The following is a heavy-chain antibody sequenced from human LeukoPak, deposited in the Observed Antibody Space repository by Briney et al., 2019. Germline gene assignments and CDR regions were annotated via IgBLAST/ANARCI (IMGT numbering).Heavy chain of an antibody. CDR2: INPNSGGT. D-gene: IGHD3-22*01. J-gene: IGHJ4*02. CDR3: ARGYYDSSGYDPGLGY. V-gene: IGHV1-2*02. Sequence: ASVKVSCKASGYTFTSYGISWVRQAPGQGLEWMGWINPNSGGTNYAQKFQGRVTMTRDTSISTAYMELSRLRSDDTAMYWCARGYYDSSGYDPGLGYWGQGTLVTVSS. CDR1: GYTFTSYG.